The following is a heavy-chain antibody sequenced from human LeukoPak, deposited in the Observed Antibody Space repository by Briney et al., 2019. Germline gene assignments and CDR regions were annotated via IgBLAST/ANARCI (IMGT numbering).Heavy chain of an antibody. V-gene: IGHV4-61*08. Sequence: SETLSLTCNVSGGSVSSGGYYWNWIRQPPGKGLEWIGYIYYSGSTNYNPSLKSRVTISVDTSKNQFSLKLSSVTAADTAVYYCARGYDYSGAFDIWGQGTMVTVSS. CDR1: GGSVSSGGYY. D-gene: IGHD4-11*01. CDR2: IYYSGST. J-gene: IGHJ3*02. CDR3: ARGYDYSGAFDI.